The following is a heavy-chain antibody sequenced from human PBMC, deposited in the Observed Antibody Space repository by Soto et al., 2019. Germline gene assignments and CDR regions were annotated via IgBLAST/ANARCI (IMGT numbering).Heavy chain of an antibody. V-gene: IGHV1-46*01. D-gene: IGHD6-13*01. Sequence: QVQLVQSGAEVKKPGASVKVSCKASGYTFIRNHMHWVRQAPGQGLEWMGIINPSGGSTYYAQKFEGRVTMTVDTSMTTVYMELNSLRSEDTAVYYCAREGSSWYDNWGQGTLVTVSS. CDR2: INPSGGST. J-gene: IGHJ5*02. CDR3: AREGSSWYDN. CDR1: GYTFIRNH.